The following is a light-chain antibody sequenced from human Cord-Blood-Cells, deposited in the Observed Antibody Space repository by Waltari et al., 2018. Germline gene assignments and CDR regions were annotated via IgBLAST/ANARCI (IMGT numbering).Light chain of an antibody. Sequence: QSALTQPASVSGSPGQSITISCTGTSSDVGSYNLVSWYQQHPGKAPKLIIYEGSKRPSGFSNRFSGSKSGNTASLTISGLQAEDEADYYCCSYAGSSTFDVVFGGGTKLTVL. CDR1: SSDVGSYNL. CDR2: EGS. V-gene: IGLV2-23*03. CDR3: CSYAGSSTFDVV. J-gene: IGLJ2*01.